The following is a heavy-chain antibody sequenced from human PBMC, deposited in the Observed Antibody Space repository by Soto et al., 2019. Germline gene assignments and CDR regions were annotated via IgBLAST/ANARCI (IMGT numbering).Heavy chain of an antibody. CDR3: ARTLYYYDSSGYWDAFDI. D-gene: IGHD3-22*01. V-gene: IGHV4-4*02. Sequence: QVQLQESGPGLVKPSGTLSLTCAVSGGSISSSNWWSWVRQPPGKGLEWIGEIYHSGSTNYNPSLKSRVTISVDKSKNRFSLKLSSVTAADTAVYYCARTLYYYDSSGYWDAFDIWGQGTMVTVSS. J-gene: IGHJ3*02. CDR1: GGSISSSNW. CDR2: IYHSGST.